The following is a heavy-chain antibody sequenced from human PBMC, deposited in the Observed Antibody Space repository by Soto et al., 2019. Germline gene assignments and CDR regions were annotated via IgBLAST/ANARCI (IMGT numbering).Heavy chain of an antibody. D-gene: IGHD6-13*01. J-gene: IGHJ4*02. Sequence: GGSLRLSCAASGFTFSSYAMISVRHGAGEGGEWGSAIGGSGGSTDYADSVKGRCTSSRDKSTNTLYLQMNSLRAEDTAVYYCAASIAAAGTAPYWGQGTLVTVSS. CDR1: GFTFSSYA. CDR2: IGGSGGST. CDR3: AASIAAAGTAPY. V-gene: IGHV3-23*01.